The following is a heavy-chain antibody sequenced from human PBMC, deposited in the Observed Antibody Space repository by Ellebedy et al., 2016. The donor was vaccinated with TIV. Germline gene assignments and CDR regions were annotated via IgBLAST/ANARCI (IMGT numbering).Heavy chain of an antibody. V-gene: IGHV4-4*07. CDR3: ARDSTSGYYYAFDAFDI. D-gene: IGHD3-22*01. CDR1: GGSFSGYY. J-gene: IGHJ3*02. CDR2: IYTSGST. Sequence: SETLSLTCAVYGGSFSGYYWSWIRQPAGKGLEWIGRIYTSGSTNYNPSLKSRVTMSVDTFKNQFSLKLSSLTAADTAVYYCARDSTSGYYYAFDAFDIWGQGTMVTVSS.